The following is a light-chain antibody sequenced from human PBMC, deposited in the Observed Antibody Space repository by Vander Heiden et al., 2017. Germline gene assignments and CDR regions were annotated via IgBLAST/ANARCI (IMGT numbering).Light chain of an antibody. CDR3: QRCDTTPWT. J-gene: IGKJ1*01. V-gene: IGKV1-39*01. Sequence: DIQMTQSPSSLSASVGDRVTITCRASQSISSYLNWYQQKPGKAPKLLIYAASSLQSGVPSRLSRSGSGTDFTLTISSLQPEDFATYYCQRCDTTPWTFDHGTKVEIK. CDR1: QSISSY. CDR2: AAS.